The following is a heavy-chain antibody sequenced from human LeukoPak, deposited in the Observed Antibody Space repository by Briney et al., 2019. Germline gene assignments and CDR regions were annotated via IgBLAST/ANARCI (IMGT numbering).Heavy chain of an antibody. CDR3: ARDYPYLSGNSASLLDY. D-gene: IGHD4-23*01. J-gene: IGHJ4*02. Sequence: SETLSLTCTVSGGSISTYYWNWIRQPPGKGLEWIGYIYYSGSTYYNPSLKSRVTISVDTSKNQFSLKLSSVTAADTAVYYCARDYPYLSGNSASLLDYWGQGTLVTVSS. CDR1: GGSISTYY. V-gene: IGHV4-30-4*08. CDR2: IYYSGST.